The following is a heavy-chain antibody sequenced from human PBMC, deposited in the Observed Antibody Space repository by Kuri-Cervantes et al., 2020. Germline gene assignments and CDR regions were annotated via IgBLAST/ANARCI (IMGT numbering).Heavy chain of an antibody. Sequence: ETLSLTCAASGFTFSSYSMNWVRQAPGKGLEWVSYISSSSSTIYYADSVKGRFTISRDNAKNSLYLQMNSLRAEDTAVYYCAKDFGASFEGWFDPWGQGTLVTVSS. J-gene: IGHJ5*02. D-gene: IGHD1-26*01. CDR1: GFTFSSYS. V-gene: IGHV3-48*01. CDR2: ISSSSSTI. CDR3: AKDFGASFEGWFDP.